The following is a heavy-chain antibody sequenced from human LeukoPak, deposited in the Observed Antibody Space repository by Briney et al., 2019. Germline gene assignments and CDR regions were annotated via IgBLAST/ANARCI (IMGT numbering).Heavy chain of an antibody. V-gene: IGHV1-2*02. CDR3: ARNGGGLDY. CDR1: GYTFTDYQ. CDR2: INPNNGGT. D-gene: IGHD3-16*01. Sequence: ASVKVSFKASGYTFTDYQIFWVRQAPGQGLEFLGWINPNNGGTNYAQKFQGRVTMTRDTSITTAHKEVNSLKSDDTAVYYCARNGGGLDYWGQGTLVTVSS. J-gene: IGHJ4*02.